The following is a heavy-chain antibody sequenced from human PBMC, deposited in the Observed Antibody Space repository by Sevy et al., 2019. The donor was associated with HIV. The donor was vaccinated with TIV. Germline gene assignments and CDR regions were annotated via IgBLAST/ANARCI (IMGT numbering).Heavy chain of an antibody. CDR2: ISAYNGNT. CDR1: GYTFTSYG. CDR3: ARDRGVYGGNSVVFWFDP. Sequence: ASVKVSCKASGYTFTSYGISWVRQAPGQGLEWMGWISAYNGNTNYAQKLQGRVTMTTDTSTSTDSMELRSLRSDDTAAYYCARDRGVYGGNSVVFWFDPWGQGTLVTVSS. J-gene: IGHJ5*02. V-gene: IGHV1-18*01. D-gene: IGHD4-17*01.